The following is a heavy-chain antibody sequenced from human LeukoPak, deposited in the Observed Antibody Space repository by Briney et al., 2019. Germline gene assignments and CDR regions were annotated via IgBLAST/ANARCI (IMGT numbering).Heavy chain of an antibody. CDR1: GGTFSSYA. CDR3: ARDQSITGYNWFDP. D-gene: IGHD1-20*01. CDR2: IIPILGIA. Sequence: SVKVSCKASGGTFSSYAISWVRQAPGQGLEWMGRIIPILGIANYAQKFQGRVTITADKSTSTAYMELSSLRSEDTAVYYCARDQSITGYNWFDPWGQGTLVTVSS. V-gene: IGHV1-69*04. J-gene: IGHJ5*02.